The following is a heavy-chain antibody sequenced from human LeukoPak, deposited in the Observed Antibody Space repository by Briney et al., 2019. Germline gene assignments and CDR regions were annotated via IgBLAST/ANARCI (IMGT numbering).Heavy chain of an antibody. D-gene: IGHD6-13*01. J-gene: IGHJ5*02. CDR3: ARDRRPSSWLGVGP. CDR1: GFTFSTYS. V-gene: IGHV3-48*01. CDR2: ISSSSSTI. Sequence: GGSLRLSCAASGFTFSTYSMNWVRQAPGEGLEWVSYISSSSSTIYYADSVKGRFTISRDNAKNSLYLQMNSLRAEDTAVYYCARDRRPSSWLGVGPWGQGTLVTVSS.